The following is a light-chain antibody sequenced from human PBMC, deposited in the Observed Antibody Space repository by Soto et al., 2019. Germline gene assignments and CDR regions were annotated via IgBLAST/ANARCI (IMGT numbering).Light chain of an antibody. CDR2: DTS. Sequence: EIVLTQSPATLSVSPGESVTLSCRASQTIYEKLAWYQQKPGQTPRLVIYDTSIRATGTPGSFSGSGSGTEFTLTISSLQSEDFAVYYCQQYHRWPLTFGGGPRWRSN. CDR1: QTIYEK. CDR3: QQYHRWPLT. V-gene: IGKV3-15*01. J-gene: IGKJ4*01.